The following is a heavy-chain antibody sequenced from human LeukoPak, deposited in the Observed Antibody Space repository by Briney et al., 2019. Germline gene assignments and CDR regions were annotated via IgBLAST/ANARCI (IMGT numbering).Heavy chain of an antibody. Sequence: PSETLSLTCTVSGYSISSDYYWGWVRQPPGKGLEWIGSIYHSGSTYYNPSLKSRVTISVDTSKNQFSLKLSSATAADTAVYYCARLVMKTGYSSSWSKYYFDYWGQGTLVTVSS. CDR2: IYHSGST. D-gene: IGHD6-13*01. CDR3: ARLVMKTGYSSSWSKYYFDY. V-gene: IGHV4-38-2*02. CDR1: GYSISSDYY. J-gene: IGHJ4*02.